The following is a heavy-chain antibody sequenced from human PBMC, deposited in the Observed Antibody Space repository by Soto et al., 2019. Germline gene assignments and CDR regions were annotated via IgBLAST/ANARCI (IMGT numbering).Heavy chain of an antibody. CDR2: IIGGGDAT. Sequence: EVQLLDSGGGLVQPGGSLRLSCAASGFTFSGYALTWVRQAPGKGLEWVSAIIGGGDATFYADSVKGRFTISRDNSKNALYLQMNTLRAEDTAVYYCARKVSWSTGRRDLWYFELWGSGTLVTVSS. J-gene: IGHJ2*01. V-gene: IGHV3-23*01. D-gene: IGHD2-15*01. CDR1: GFTFSGYA. CDR3: ARKVSWSTGRRDLWYFEL.